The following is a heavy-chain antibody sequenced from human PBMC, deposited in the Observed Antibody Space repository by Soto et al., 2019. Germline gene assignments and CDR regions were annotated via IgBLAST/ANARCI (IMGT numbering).Heavy chain of an antibody. CDR1: GGSIDGYN. V-gene: IGHV4-59*08. D-gene: IGHD5-12*01. Sequence: QVQLQESGPGLVKPSETLSLTCTVSGGSIDGYNCAWIRQTPGKALGWVGYVYDNGDSGYNPSLKRRVALSIDTSKSESSLPLRSVTAADAAVYYCVRQRIGRLHGLVDVWGRGTTVSVSS. J-gene: IGHJ6*01. CDR3: VRQRIGRLHGLVDV. CDR2: VYDNGDS.